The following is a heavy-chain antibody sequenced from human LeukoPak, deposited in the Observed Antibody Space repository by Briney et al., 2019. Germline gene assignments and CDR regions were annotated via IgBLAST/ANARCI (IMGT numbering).Heavy chain of an antibody. V-gene: IGHV3-21*01. CDR1: GFTFSSYN. Sequence: GGSLRLSCAASGFTFSSYNMNWVRQAPGKGLEWVSSITSSSSYIYYADSVKGRFTISRDNAKNSLYLQINSLRAEDTAVYYCAREGKEMATINYWGQGTLVTVSS. D-gene: IGHD5-24*01. CDR2: ITSSSSYI. CDR3: AREGKEMATINY. J-gene: IGHJ4*02.